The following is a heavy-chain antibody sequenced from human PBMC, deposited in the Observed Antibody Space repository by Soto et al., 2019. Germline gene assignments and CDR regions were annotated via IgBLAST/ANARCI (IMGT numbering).Heavy chain of an antibody. CDR2: ISDNGGRT. J-gene: IGHJ4*02. Sequence: EVQLLESGGRFVQPGGSLRLSCAASGLTFRSYGMSWVRLAPGKGLEWISAISDNGGRTDYADSVKGRFTISRDNSKNTLFLQMNTLTAEDTAVYYCAKRELDDKWGQGTLVTVS. CDR3: AKRELDDK. V-gene: IGHV3-23*01. D-gene: IGHD3-3*02. CDR1: GLTFRSYG.